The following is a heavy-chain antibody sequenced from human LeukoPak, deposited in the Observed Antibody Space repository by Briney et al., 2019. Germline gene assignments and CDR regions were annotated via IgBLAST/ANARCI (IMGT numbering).Heavy chain of an antibody. CDR2: ITINIDRT. CDR3: VKPARGSGIQYGLDS. Sequence: GGSLRLSCSASGFSFSNYAMHWVRQAPGKGLEYVAAITINIDRTFYADSVNGRFTISRDNSRNTSYLQMSSLRPEDTALYYCVKPARGSGIQYGLDSWGQGTLVTVSS. CDR1: GFSFSNYA. D-gene: IGHD3-10*01. J-gene: IGHJ4*02. V-gene: IGHV3-64D*06.